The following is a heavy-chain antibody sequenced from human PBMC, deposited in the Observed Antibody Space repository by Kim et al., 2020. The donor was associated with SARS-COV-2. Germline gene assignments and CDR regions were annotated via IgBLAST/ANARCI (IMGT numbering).Heavy chain of an antibody. V-gene: IGHV4-61*01. J-gene: IGHJ4*02. CDR1: GDSVSSSSYY. CDR2: IYFSGNT. Sequence: SETLSLTCAVSGDSVSSSSYYWSWIRQPPGKGLEWIGYIYFSGNTHYNPSLQTPVTISVDTSKNQFSLKVGSVTTADTAVYYCVGSNSTSSKYYFAYWGQGILVTVSS. CDR3: VGSNSTSSKYYFAY. D-gene: IGHD6-6*01.